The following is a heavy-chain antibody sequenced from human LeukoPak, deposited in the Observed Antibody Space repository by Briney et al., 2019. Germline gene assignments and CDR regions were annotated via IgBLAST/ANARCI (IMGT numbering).Heavy chain of an antibody. CDR1: GFTFSSYW. CDR3: ASGEQLVYFDY. CDR2: IKQDGSEK. V-gene: IGHV3-7*01. J-gene: IGHJ4*02. Sequence: GGSLRLSCAASGFTFSSYWMSWVRQAPGKGLEWVANIKQDGSEKYYVDSVKGRFSISRGNAKNSLYLQMNSLRAEDTAVYYCASGEQLVYFDYWGQGTLVTVSS. D-gene: IGHD6-13*01.